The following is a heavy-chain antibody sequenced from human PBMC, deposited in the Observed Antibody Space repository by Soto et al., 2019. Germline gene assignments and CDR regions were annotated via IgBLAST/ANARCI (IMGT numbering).Heavy chain of an antibody. J-gene: IGHJ4*02. CDR1: GFTFSSYG. CDR2: IWYDGSNK. Sequence: PGGSLRLSCAASGFTFSSYGMHWVRQAPGKGLEWVAVIWYDGSNKYYADSVKGRFTISRDNSKNTLYLQMNSLRAEDTAVYYCARESKPYYYDSSGYYYWGQGTLVTVPQ. CDR3: ARESKPYYYDSSGYYY. V-gene: IGHV3-33*01. D-gene: IGHD3-22*01.